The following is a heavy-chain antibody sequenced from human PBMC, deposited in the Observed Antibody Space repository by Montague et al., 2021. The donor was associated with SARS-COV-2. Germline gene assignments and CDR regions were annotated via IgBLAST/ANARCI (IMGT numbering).Heavy chain of an antibody. CDR2: KYYSGST. Sequence: SETLSLTCTVSGASISSRSYYWGWIRRPPGKGLEWIGFKYYSGSTYYNPTLKSRVTISVDTSKNQFSLKLSSVTAAGTAVYYCATLPSGITIFGVVQGYYFDDWGQGTLVTVSS. V-gene: IGHV4-39*01. CDR1: GASISSRSYY. D-gene: IGHD3-3*01. J-gene: IGHJ4*02. CDR3: ATLPSGITIFGVVQGYYFDD.